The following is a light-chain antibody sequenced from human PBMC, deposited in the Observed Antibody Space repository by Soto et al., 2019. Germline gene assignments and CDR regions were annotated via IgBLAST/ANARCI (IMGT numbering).Light chain of an antibody. Sequence: DFQMTQSPSSLSASVGDRVTITCRASQSFSTYLAWYQQKPGKVPKLLISGISTLQSGVPSRFSGSGYGTEFTLTISNLQPEDVETYYCQKYNNAPLTFGGGTKVDIK. CDR1: QSFSTY. CDR3: QKYNNAPLT. V-gene: IGKV1-27*01. J-gene: IGKJ4*01. CDR2: GIS.